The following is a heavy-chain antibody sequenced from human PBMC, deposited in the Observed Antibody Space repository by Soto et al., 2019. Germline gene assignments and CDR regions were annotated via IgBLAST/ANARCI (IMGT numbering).Heavy chain of an antibody. Sequence: SETLSLTCVISGGSITSDTYSWSWIRQSPGKGLEWIANIYHSGNTYFNPSLRSRVTLSVDTSSNQFSLTLTSVTAADTAVYYCARSAPGWFHPWGQGTLVTVSS. V-gene: IGHV4-30-2*06. CDR1: GGSITSDTYS. J-gene: IGHJ5*02. CDR3: ARSAPGWFHP. CDR2: IYHSGNT.